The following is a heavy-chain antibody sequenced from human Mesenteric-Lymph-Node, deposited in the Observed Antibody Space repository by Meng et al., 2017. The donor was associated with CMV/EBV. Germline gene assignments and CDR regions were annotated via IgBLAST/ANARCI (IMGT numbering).Heavy chain of an antibody. J-gene: IGHJ4*02. D-gene: IGHD3-3*01. CDR2: IKQDGSEK. CDR1: GFIFSSHS. Sequence: GGSLRLSCAASGFIFSSHSMHWVRQAPGKGLEWVANIKQDGSEKYYVDSVKGRFTISRDNAKNSLYLQMNSLRAEDTAVYYRARLRGGYYPFDYWGQGTLVTVSS. V-gene: IGHV3-7*01. CDR3: ARLRGGYYPFDY.